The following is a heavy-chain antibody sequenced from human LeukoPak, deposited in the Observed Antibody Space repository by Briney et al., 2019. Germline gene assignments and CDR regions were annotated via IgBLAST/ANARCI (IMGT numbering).Heavy chain of an antibody. J-gene: IGHJ5*02. Sequence: ASVKVSCKASGYTFTSYDINWVRQATGQGLEWMGWMDPNSGNTGYAQKFQGRVTMTRNTSISTAYMELSSLRSEDTAVYYCARQGGSWSQLWFDPWGQGTLVIVSS. CDR3: ARQGGSWSQLWFDP. CDR2: MDPNSGNT. V-gene: IGHV1-8*01. CDR1: GYTFTSYD. D-gene: IGHD6-13*01.